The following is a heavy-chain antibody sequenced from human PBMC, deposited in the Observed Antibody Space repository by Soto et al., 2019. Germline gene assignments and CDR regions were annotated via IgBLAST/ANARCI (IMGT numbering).Heavy chain of an antibody. CDR2: VGAGGGGT. CDR1: GFTFGAFA. J-gene: IGHJ2*01. Sequence: PGGSLRLSCAASGFTFGAFAMAWARQRPGDGLEWVSSVGAGGGGTYYNYSVSGRMSISIDNSDNSLVLLNNKMSAEDTDVYSFEKTQKATMLITRSCYFDFWGRGTLVTVSS. CDR3: EKTQKATMLITRSCYFDF. D-gene: IGHD2-8*01. V-gene: IGHV3-23*01.